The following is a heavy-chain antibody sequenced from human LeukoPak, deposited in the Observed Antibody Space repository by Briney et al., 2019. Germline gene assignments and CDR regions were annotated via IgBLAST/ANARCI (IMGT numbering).Heavy chain of an antibody. J-gene: IGHJ4*02. CDR1: GFTFSSYA. Sequence: GGSLRLSCAASGFTFSSYAMSWVRQAPGKGLEWVSAISGSGGSTYYADSVKGRFTISRDNSKNTLYLQMNSLRAEDTAVYYCAKGESHYDFWSGYYTSYYFDYWGQGTLVTVSS. V-gene: IGHV3-23*01. CDR2: ISGSGGST. CDR3: AKGESHYDFWSGYYTSYYFDY. D-gene: IGHD3-3*01.